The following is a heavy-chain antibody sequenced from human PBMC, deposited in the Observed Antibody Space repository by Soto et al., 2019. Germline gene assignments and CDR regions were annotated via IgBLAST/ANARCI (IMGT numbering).Heavy chain of an antibody. CDR1: SKTYH. CDR2: SIPIFGTA. D-gene: IGHD2-21*02. CDR3: SSGRGYNGDDHYYYDDIDV. J-gene: IGHJ6*02. V-gene: IGHV1-69*01. Sequence: SKTYHITCLLQPPGHGLEWMGGSIPIFGTANYAQKVQGRVTISVDESTSTAYMQLSSLRSEDTAVYYCSSGRGYNGDDHYYYDDIDVWGQVTTVTVSS.